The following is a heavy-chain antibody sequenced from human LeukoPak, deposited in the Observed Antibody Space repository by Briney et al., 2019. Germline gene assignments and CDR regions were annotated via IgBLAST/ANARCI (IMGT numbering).Heavy chain of an antibody. J-gene: IGHJ4*02. CDR2: INPNSGGT. CDR1: GHTLTELS. D-gene: IGHD3-10*01. V-gene: IGHV1-2*06. CDR3: ARVIITMVRGVTDPYYFDY. Sequence: GASVKVSCKVSGHTLTELSMHWVRQAPGQGLEWMGRINPNSGGTNYAQKFQGRVTMTRDTSISTAYMELSRLRSDDTAVYYCARVIITMVRGVTDPYYFDYWGQGTLVTVSS.